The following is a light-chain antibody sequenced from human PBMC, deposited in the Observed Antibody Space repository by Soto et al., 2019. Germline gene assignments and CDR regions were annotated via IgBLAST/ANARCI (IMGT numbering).Light chain of an antibody. CDR2: GAS. V-gene: IGKV1-39*01. CDR3: QQNHNIPIT. CDR1: ETISSF. Sequence: DIQMTQSPSSLSASIGDRVTITCRASETISSFLNWYQQKPGKAPELLIYGASTLQSGVPSRFSGSGSGTEFTLTISSPRPEDSATHYCQQNHNIPITFGQGTRLEIK. J-gene: IGKJ5*01.